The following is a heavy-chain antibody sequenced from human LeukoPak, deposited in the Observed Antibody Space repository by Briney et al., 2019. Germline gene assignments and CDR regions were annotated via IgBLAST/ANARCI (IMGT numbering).Heavy chain of an antibody. J-gene: IGHJ4*02. CDR3: ATSLAAAENFDY. CDR1: GGSISSSSYY. CDR2: IYYSGST. V-gene: IGHV4-39*01. Sequence: SETLSLTCTVSGGSISSSSYYWGWIRQPPGKGLEWIGSIYYSGSTYYNPSLKSRVTISVDTSKNQFSLKLSSVTAADTAVYYCATSLAAAENFDYWGQGTLVTVSS. D-gene: IGHD6-13*01.